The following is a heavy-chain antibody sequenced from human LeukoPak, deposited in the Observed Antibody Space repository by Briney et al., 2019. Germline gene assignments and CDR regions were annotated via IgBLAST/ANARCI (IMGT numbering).Heavy chain of an antibody. CDR1: GFTFSGYA. CDR3: VKDAHFTAMEPTGDY. Sequence: GGSLRPSCSASGFTFSGYAMHWGRQAPGKGLEYCSAISSNSGMPYYADSVKGRFTSSRDNSKNTLYIQLSCLRAEDTAMYYCVKDAHFTAMEPTGDYWGQGTLVTVPS. CDR2: ISSNSGMP. V-gene: IGHV3-64D*06. J-gene: IGHJ4*02. D-gene: IGHD5-18*01.